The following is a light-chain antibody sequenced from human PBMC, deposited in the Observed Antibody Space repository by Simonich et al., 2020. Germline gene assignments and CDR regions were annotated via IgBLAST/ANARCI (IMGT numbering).Light chain of an antibody. CDR3: QQYNSYSWT. V-gene: IGKV1-5*03. J-gene: IGKJ1*01. CDR1: QSISSW. CDR2: KAA. Sequence: DIQMTQSPSTLSASVGDRVTITCRASQSISSWLAWFQQKPGKAPKLLIYKAASLESGVPSRSSGSGSVTEFTLTISSLQPDDFATYYCQQYNSYSWTFGQGTKVEIK.